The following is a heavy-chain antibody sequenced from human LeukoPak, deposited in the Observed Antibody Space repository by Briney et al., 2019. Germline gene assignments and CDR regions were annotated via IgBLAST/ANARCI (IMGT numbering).Heavy chain of an antibody. D-gene: IGHD5-24*01. J-gene: IGHJ4*02. CDR2: MWYDGSNK. CDR1: GFTFSNYW. CDR3: ARDGPRDGYNYFDY. Sequence: GGSLRLSCVVSGFTFSNYWMTWVRQAPCKGLERVAVMWYDGSNKYYADSVKGRFTISRDNSKNTLYLQMNSLRAEDTAVYYCARDGPRDGYNYFDYWGQGTLVTVSS. V-gene: IGHV3-33*08.